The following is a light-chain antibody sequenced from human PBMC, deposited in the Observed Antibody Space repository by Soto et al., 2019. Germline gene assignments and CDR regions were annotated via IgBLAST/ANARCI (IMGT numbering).Light chain of an antibody. J-gene: IGLJ3*02. Sequence: QSALTQPASVSGSNGQSITISCTGTSSDVGGYTYVSWYQQHPGKAPKLIIYEVSYRPSGISYRVSGSKSGNTASLTISGLRAEDEADYYCTSYTSSSTLLFGGGTKVTVL. V-gene: IGLV2-14*01. CDR2: EVS. CDR1: SSDVGGYTY. CDR3: TSYTSSSTLL.